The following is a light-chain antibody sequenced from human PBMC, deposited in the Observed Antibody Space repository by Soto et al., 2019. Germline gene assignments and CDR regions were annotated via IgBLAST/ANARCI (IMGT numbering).Light chain of an antibody. CDR1: QSVSNN. J-gene: IGKJ1*01. Sequence: EIVMTQSPATLSVSPGESATLSCRASQSVSNNLTWYQQKPGQPPRLLIYGASTRATGVPGRFSGSGSGTEFTLTISSLQSEDFPVYYCQQYNDWWTFGQGTKVEIK. CDR2: GAS. V-gene: IGKV3-15*01. CDR3: QQYNDWWT.